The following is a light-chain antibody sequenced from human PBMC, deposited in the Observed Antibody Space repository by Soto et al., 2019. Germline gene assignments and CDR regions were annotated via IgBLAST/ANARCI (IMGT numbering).Light chain of an antibody. V-gene: IGKV1D-16*01. J-gene: IGKJ4*01. CDR2: GAS. CDR1: QNISTW. CDR3: QQYDTYPVT. Sequence: DIQMTQSPSSLSASVGDRVTITCRASQNISTWLVWYQERPGKAPKSLIFGASSLERGVPSRFSGSGSGTDFTLTIISLQPEDFATDYCQQYDTYPVTFGGGTKVEI.